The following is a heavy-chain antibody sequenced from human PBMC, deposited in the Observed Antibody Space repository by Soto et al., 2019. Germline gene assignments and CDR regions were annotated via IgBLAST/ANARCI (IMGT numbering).Heavy chain of an antibody. CDR3: ARPRSGLQEIDI. V-gene: IGHV4-39*01. Sequence: PSETLSLTCTVSGGSISSSSHYWGWIRQPPGKGLEWIGSIYYSGSTYYNPSLKSRVTISVDTSKNQFSLKLSSVTAADTAVYYCARPRSGLQEIDIWGQGTMVTVS. D-gene: IGHD3-10*01. CDR1: GGSISSSSHY. CDR2: IYYSGST. J-gene: IGHJ3*02.